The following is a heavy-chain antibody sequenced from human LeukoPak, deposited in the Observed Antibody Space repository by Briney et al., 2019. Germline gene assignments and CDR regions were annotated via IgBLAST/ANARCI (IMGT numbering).Heavy chain of an antibody. J-gene: IGHJ4*02. CDR1: GYTFTSYG. D-gene: IGHD1-1*01. CDR2: ISANNGDT. V-gene: IGHV1-18*01. CDR3: ARGSTTFDY. Sequence: ASVKVSCKASGYTFTSYGISWVRLAPGQGLEWMGWISANNGDTRYAQKLQGRVTMTTDTSTSTAYMEMRSLTSDDTAVYYCARGSTTFDYWGQGALVTVSS.